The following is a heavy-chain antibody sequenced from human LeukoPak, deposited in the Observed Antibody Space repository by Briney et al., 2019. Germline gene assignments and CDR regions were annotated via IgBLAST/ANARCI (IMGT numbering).Heavy chain of an antibody. J-gene: IGHJ4*02. Sequence: SETLSLTCTVSGGSISSSSYYWGWIRQPPGKGLEWIGSIYYSGSTYHNPSLKSRVTISVDTSKNQFSLKLSSVTAADTAVYYCASDPYYYGSGSLDYWGQGTLVTVSS. D-gene: IGHD3-10*01. CDR2: IYYSGST. V-gene: IGHV4-39*07. CDR3: ASDPYYYGSGSLDY. CDR1: GGSISSSSYY.